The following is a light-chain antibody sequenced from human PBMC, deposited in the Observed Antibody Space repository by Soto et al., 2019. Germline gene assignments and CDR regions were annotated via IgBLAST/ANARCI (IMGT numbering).Light chain of an antibody. CDR2: AAS. Sequence: DIQMTQSPSSLSASVGDSVTITCRASQNIKTYLNWYQQKPGKAPNLLIYAASSLHSGVPSRFSGSGSGTDFTLTISSLQPEDFAKYYCQQSFSSPPWTLGQGTKVDIK. CDR3: QQSFSSPPWT. V-gene: IGKV1-39*01. J-gene: IGKJ1*01. CDR1: QNIKTY.